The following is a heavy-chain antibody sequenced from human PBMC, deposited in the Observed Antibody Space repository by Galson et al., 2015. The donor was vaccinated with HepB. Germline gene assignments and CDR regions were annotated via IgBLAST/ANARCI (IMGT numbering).Heavy chain of an antibody. D-gene: IGHD3-10*01. CDR3: VKESARTSFGDC. CDR2: ISAVGDST. Sequence: SLRLSCAASGFTFSDYAMSWVRQAPGKGLEWVSAISAVGDSTYYADSAHGRFTISRDNSKNTLSLQMSSLTAEDTATYFCVKESARTSFGDCWGQGTLVTVSS. J-gene: IGHJ4*02. V-gene: IGHV3-23*01. CDR1: GFTFSDYA.